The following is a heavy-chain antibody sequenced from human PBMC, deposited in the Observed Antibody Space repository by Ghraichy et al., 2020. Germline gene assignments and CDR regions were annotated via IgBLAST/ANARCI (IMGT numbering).Heavy chain of an antibody. CDR1: GGSISSYY. CDR2: IYYSGST. D-gene: IGHD1-26*01. V-gene: IGHV4-59*01. CDR3: ARVSGSYNDFDY. J-gene: IGHJ4*02. Sequence: SETLSLTCTVSGGSISSYYWSWIRQPPGKGLEWIGYIYYSGSTNYNPSLKSRVTISVDTSKNQFSLKLSSVTAADTAVYYCARVSGSYNDFDYWGQGTLVTVSS.